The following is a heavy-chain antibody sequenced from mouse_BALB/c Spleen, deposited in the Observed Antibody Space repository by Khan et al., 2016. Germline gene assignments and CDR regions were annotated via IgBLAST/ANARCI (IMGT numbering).Heavy chain of an antibody. D-gene: IGHD2-14*01. CDR2: INYSGSP. Sequence: EVQLQESGPSLVKPSQTLSLTCSVTGDPITSGYWNWIRKFPGNKLEYMGYINYSGSPHYNPSPKSRISITRDTSKNQYYLQLNSVTTEDIATYYCARSNRNDVWFAYWGQGTLVTVSA. CDR1: GDPITSGY. CDR3: ARSNRNDVWFAY. J-gene: IGHJ3*01. V-gene: IGHV3-8*02.